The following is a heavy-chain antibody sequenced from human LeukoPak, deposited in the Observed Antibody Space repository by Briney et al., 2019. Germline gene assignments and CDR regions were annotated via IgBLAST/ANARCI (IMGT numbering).Heavy chain of an antibody. J-gene: IGHJ4*02. CDR1: GFTFSDYY. D-gene: IGHD2-2*01. CDR2: ISSSGSTI. Sequence: GGSLRLSCAASGFTFSDYYMSCIRQAPGKGVEWGSYISSSGSTIYYADSVRGRFTISRDNANNSMYLKMNSLKAEDTAVYYCAREGLGGDIVVVPAARGRRGYFDYWGQGTLVTVSS. CDR3: AREGLGGDIVVVPAARGRRGYFDY. V-gene: IGHV3-11*01.